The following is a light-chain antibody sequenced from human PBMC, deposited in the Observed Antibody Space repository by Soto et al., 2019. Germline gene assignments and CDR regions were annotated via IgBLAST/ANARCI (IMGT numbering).Light chain of an antibody. V-gene: IGKV1-5*03. CDR1: QTISSW. Sequence: DIPMTQSPSTLSGSVGDRVTITCRASQTISSWLAWYQQKPGQAPKLMIYKASTLKSGVPSRCSGSGSGTEFTLTISSLQPDDFATYYCQHYNSYSEAFGQGTKVELK. J-gene: IGKJ1*01. CDR2: KAS. CDR3: QHYNSYSEA.